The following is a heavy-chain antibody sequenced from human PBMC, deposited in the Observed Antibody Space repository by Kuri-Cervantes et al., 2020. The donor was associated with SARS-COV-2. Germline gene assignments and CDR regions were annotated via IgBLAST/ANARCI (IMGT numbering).Heavy chain of an antibody. D-gene: IGHD6-6*01. CDR2: IIPIFGTA. CDR3: ARDHSSSRSYNWFDP. J-gene: IGHJ5*02. V-gene: IGHV1-69*06. CDR1: GGTFSSNA. Sequence: SVKVSCKASGGTFSSNAISWVRQAPGQGLEWMGGIIPIFGTANYAQKFQGRVTITADKSTSTAYMELSSLRSEDTAVYYCARDHSSSRSYNWFDPWGQGTLVTVSS.